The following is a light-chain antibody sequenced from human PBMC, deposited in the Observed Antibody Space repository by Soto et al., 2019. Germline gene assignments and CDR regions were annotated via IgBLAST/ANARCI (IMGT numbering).Light chain of an antibody. CDR3: PQYGSLPYT. Sequence: ENILTQSPDTLSLSPGERVTLSCRASQTVNSAYFAWHQQKPGQAPRLLIYRTSSRATGIPDRFSGSGSGTDFNLTISRLEPEDFAVYYCPQYGSLPYTFGQGTKLEIK. CDR1: QTVNSAY. V-gene: IGKV3-20*01. CDR2: RTS. J-gene: IGKJ2*01.